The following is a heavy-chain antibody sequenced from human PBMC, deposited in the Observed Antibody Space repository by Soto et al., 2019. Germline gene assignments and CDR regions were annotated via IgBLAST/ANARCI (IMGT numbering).Heavy chain of an antibody. V-gene: IGHV4-59*01. CDR3: ARSHSFDGSIYHYYFDF. CDR2: IYASGTT. D-gene: IGHD3-3*02. Sequence: PSETLSPTCTVSGGSLGSFYWSWVRQPPGGTLEWIGYIYASGTTTYNPSLESRVTMSVDMPNNEFSLDLTSVTAADTAVYYCARSHSFDGSIYHYYFDFWGQGTLVTVSS. J-gene: IGHJ4*02. CDR1: GGSLGSFY.